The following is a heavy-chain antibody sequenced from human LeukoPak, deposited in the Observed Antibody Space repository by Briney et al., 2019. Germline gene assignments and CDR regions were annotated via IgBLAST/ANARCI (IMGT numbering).Heavy chain of an antibody. D-gene: IGHD6-13*01. J-gene: IGHJ4*02. CDR3: ARGPIAAAHADY. CDR1: GYTFTSYD. V-gene: IGHV1-8*01. Sequence: ASVKVSCKASGYTFTSYDINWVRQATGQGLEWMGWMNPNSGNTGYAQKFQGRVTMTRNTSIGTAYMELSSLRSEDTAVYYCARGPIAAAHADYWGQGTLVTVSS. CDR2: MNPNSGNT.